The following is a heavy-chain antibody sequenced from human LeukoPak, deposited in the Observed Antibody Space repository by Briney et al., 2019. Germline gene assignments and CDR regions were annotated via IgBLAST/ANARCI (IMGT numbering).Heavy chain of an antibody. D-gene: IGHD6-6*01. CDR1: GGSISSGGFY. J-gene: IGHJ4*02. CDR3: ARAEYSSSSDYFDY. V-gene: IGHV4-30-2*01. Sequence: PSETLSLTCTVSGGSISSGGFYWSWIRQPPGKGLEWIGYIYHSGSTYYNASLKSRVTRSVDRSKNQFSLKLSSVTAADTAVYYCARAEYSSSSDYFDYWGQGTLVTVSS. CDR2: IYHSGST.